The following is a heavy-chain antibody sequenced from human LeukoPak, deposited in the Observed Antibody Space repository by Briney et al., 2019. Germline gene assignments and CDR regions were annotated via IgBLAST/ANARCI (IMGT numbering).Heavy chain of an antibody. CDR1: GFTFSSNA. CDR3: AKVVHCCSTGCSFDD. Sequence: GGSLRLSCAASGFTFSSNAMSWVRQAPGKGLEWVSAISGSGGSTYYADSVKGRFTISRDNSKNTLYLQMNSLRAEDTAVYYCAKVVHCCSTGCSFDDWGQGTLVTVSS. V-gene: IGHV3-23*01. CDR2: ISGSGGST. D-gene: IGHD2-2*01. J-gene: IGHJ4*02.